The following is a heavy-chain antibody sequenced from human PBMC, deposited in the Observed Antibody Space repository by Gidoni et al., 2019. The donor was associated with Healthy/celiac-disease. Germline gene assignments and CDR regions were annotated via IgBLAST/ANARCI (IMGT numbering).Heavy chain of an antibody. Sequence: QVQLVESGGGVVQPGRSLRLSCAASGFTFSSYGMHWVRQAPGKGLEWVAVISYDGSNKYYADSVKGRFTISRDNSKNTLYLQMNSLRAEDTAVYYCAKVSNWDRDLDAFDIWGQGTMVTVSS. CDR3: AKVSNWDRDLDAFDI. J-gene: IGHJ3*02. D-gene: IGHD7-27*01. CDR1: GFTFSSYG. V-gene: IGHV3-30*18. CDR2: ISYDGSNK.